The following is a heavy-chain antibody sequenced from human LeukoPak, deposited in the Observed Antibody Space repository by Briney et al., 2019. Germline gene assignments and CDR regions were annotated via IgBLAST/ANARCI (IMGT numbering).Heavy chain of an antibody. CDR1: GFTFSSYA. J-gene: IGHJ5*02. CDR2: ISYDGSNK. D-gene: IGHD1-1*01. Sequence: GGSLRLSCAASGFTFSSYAMHWVRQAPGKGLEWVAVISYDGSNKYYADSVKGRFTISRDNSKNTLYLQMNSLRAEDTAVYYCASWGGGTTSWGQGTLVTVSS. CDR3: ASWGGGTTS. V-gene: IGHV3-30-3*01.